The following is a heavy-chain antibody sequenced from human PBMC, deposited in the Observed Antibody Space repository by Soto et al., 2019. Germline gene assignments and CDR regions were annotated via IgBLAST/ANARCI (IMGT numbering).Heavy chain of an antibody. Sequence: TLSLTCAVSGGSISSGGYSWSWIRQPPGKGLEWIGYIYHSGSTYYNPSLKSRVTISVDTSKNQFSLKLNSVTAADTAVYYCARVSSSNGTGRYYFDYWAQGNLVTVSS. V-gene: IGHV4-30-2*01. J-gene: IGHJ4*02. CDR3: ARVSSSNGTGRYYFDY. CDR2: IYHSGST. CDR1: GGSISSGGYS. D-gene: IGHD1-1*01.